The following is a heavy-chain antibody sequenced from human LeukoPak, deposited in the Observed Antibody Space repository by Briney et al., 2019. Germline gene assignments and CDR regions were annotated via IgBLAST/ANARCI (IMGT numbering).Heavy chain of an antibody. Sequence: PGGSLRLSCAASGFTFTDYFMHWVRQPPGKGLEWVAVVSYDGTNKYYADSVKGRFTVSRDNGKNSLLLQMNSLRTEDTALYYCARGYSRAAFDIWGQGTVVAVSS. CDR2: VSYDGTNK. D-gene: IGHD2-15*01. CDR3: ARGYSRAAFDI. CDR1: GFTFTDYF. J-gene: IGHJ3*02. V-gene: IGHV3-30-3*01.